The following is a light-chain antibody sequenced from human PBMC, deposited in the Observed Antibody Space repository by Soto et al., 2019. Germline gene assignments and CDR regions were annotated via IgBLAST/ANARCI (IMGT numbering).Light chain of an antibody. CDR1: QGISSW. CDR3: QQTDTCPPT. V-gene: IGKV1-12*01. J-gene: IGKJ1*01. Sequence: DIQMTQSPSSVSASVGDRVTISCRASQGISSWLAWYQQKPGKAPKLLIYGASTVPRGLPSRFSGSESGTEFSLTISSLQPEDFAVYYCQQTDTCPPTFGQGTKVEIK. CDR2: GAS.